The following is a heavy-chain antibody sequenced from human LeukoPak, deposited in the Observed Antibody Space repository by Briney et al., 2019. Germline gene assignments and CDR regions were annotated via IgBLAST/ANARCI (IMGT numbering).Heavy chain of an antibody. D-gene: IGHD6-19*01. CDR3: ARHRGIGSGLDY. V-gene: IGHV3-21*01. CDR2: ISSSSSYI. CDR1: GFTFSSYS. J-gene: IGHJ4*02. Sequence: PGGSLRLSCAASGFTFSSYSMNWVRQAPGKCMDWVSSISSSSSYIYYADSVKGRFTISRDNAKNSLYLQMNSLRAEDTAVYYCARHRGIGSGLDYWGQGTLVTVSS.